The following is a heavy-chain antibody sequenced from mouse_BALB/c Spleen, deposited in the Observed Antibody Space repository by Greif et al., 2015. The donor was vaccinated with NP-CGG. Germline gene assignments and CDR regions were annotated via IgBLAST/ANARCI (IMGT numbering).Heavy chain of an antibody. CDR3: ARDMKWGRAYYFDY. CDR2: IRNKANGYTT. D-gene: IGHD3-3*01. Sequence: EVKLVDSGGGLVQPGGSLRLSCATSGFTFTDYYMSWVRQPPGKALEWLGFIRNKANGYTTEYSASVKGRFTISRDNSQSILYLQMSTLRAEDSASYYCARDMKWGRAYYFDYWGQGTTLTVSS. CDR1: GFTFTDYY. J-gene: IGHJ2*01. V-gene: IGHV7-3*02.